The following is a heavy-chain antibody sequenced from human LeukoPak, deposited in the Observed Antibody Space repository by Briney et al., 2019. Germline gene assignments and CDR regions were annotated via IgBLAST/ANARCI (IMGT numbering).Heavy chain of an antibody. V-gene: IGHV4-4*02. CDR3: ASCLFDYYYFAQ. CDR1: GDSITSHNW. D-gene: IGHD2/OR15-2a*01. CDR2: IYHSGTT. J-gene: IGHJ4*02. Sequence: PSETLSLTCAVSGDSITSHNWWSWVRQSPGKGLEWIGEIYHSGTTNYSPSLKSRVTISVDKSKNQLSLELTSVTAADTAVYFCASCLFDYYYFAQWGQGTLVTASS.